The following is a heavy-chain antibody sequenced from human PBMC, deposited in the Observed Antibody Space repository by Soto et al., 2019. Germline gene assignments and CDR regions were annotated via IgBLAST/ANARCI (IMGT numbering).Heavy chain of an antibody. Sequence: GGSLRLSCAASGFTFSSYWMSWVRQAPGKGLEWVANIKQDGSEKYYVDSVKGRFTISRDNAKNSLYLQMNSLRAEDTAVYYCARARLYSTPHGYFDYWGQGTLVTVSS. V-gene: IGHV3-7*05. CDR1: GFTFSSYW. CDR3: ARARLYSTPHGYFDY. CDR2: IKQDGSEK. J-gene: IGHJ4*02. D-gene: IGHD6-13*01.